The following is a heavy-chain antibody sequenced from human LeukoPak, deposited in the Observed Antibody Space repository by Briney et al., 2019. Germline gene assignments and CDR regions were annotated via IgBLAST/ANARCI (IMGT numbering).Heavy chain of an antibody. CDR2: ISPHDSDT. Sequence: GESLQISCKGTGYSFTNYWIGWVRQMPGKGLEWMGMISPHDSDTRYSPSFQGQVTISADKSITTAYLQWSSLKASDTAIYYCARRCDSGGYRFWFDPWGQGTLVTVPS. CDR3: ARRCDSGGYRFWFDP. V-gene: IGHV5-51*01. J-gene: IGHJ5*02. CDR1: GYSFTNYW. D-gene: IGHD3-16*02.